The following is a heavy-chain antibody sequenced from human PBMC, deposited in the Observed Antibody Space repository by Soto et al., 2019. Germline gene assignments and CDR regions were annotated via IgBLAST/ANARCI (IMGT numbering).Heavy chain of an antibody. Sequence: HVTLKESGPVLVKPTETLTLTCTVSGFSLSNGKVGVSWIRQPPGKALEGLAHIFSNDEKSYSTSLKNRLPISEHTSKSQVVLTMTNVDPVDTATYYCARILFGRSVAGGYFYMDVWGKGTTVTVSS. CDR3: ARILFGRSVAGGYFYMDV. CDR2: IFSNDEK. CDR1: GFSLSNGKVG. V-gene: IGHV2-26*01. D-gene: IGHD6-19*01. J-gene: IGHJ6*03.